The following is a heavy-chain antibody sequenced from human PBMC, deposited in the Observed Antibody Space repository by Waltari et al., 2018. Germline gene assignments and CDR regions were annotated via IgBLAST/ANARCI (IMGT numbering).Heavy chain of an antibody. Sequence: EVQLVESGGGLVKPGGSLRLSCAASGFTFSSYSMNWVRQAPGKGLEWVSSMSSSSSYIYYADSVKGRFTISRDNAKNSLYLQMNSLRAEDTAVYYCARDRVYGGNQPDDYWGQGTLVTVSS. CDR3: ARDRVYGGNQPDDY. CDR2: MSSSSSYI. J-gene: IGHJ4*02. V-gene: IGHV3-21*01. D-gene: IGHD4-17*01. CDR1: GFTFSSYS.